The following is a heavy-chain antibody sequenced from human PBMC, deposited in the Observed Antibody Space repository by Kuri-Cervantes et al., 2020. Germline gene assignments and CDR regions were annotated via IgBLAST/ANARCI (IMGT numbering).Heavy chain of an antibody. D-gene: IGHD3-22*01. CDR2: IYYSGST. J-gene: IGHJ6*03. CDR3: ARDHYYDPKYHMDV. Sequence: SETLSLTCTVSGGSISSSSYYWGWIRQPPGKGLEWIGTIYYSGSTYSNPSLKSRVTISVDTSKNQFSLKLSSVTAADTAVYYCARDHYYDPKYHMDVWGKGTTVTVSS. V-gene: IGHV4-39*07. CDR1: GGSISSSSYY.